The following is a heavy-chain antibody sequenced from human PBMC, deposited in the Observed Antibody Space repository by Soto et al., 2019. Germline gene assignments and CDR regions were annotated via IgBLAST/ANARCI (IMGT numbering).Heavy chain of an antibody. V-gene: IGHV3-48*03. J-gene: IGHJ2*01. CDR3: ARDSTMIVVVITDWYFDL. D-gene: IGHD3-22*01. Sequence: VQLVESGGGLVQPGGSLRLSCAASGFTFSSYEMNWVRQAPGKGLEWVSYISSSGSTIYYADSVKGRFTISRDNAKNSLYLQMNSLRAEDTAVYYCARDSTMIVVVITDWYFDLWGRGTLVTVSS. CDR1: GFTFSSYE. CDR2: ISSSGSTI.